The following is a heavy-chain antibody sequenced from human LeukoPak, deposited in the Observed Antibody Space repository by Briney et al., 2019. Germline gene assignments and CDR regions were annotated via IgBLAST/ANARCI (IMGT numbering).Heavy chain of an antibody. D-gene: IGHD6-19*01. Sequence: GGSLRLSCAASRFTFSSYAMSWVRQAPGKGLEWVSTISGRGDSTYYADSVKGRFTISRDNSKNSLYLQMNSLRSDDTALYYCARESESSGWYDYWGQGTLVTVSS. V-gene: IGHV3-23*01. CDR2: ISGRGDST. CDR1: RFTFSSYA. J-gene: IGHJ4*02. CDR3: ARESESSGWYDY.